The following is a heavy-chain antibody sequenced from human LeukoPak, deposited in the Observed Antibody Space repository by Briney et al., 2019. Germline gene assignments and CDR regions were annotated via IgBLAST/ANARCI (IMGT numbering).Heavy chain of an antibody. Sequence: SETLSLTCTASGGSISSYYWSWIRQPPGKGLEWIGYIYYSGSTNYNPSLKSRVTISVDTSKNQFSLKLSSVTAADTAVYYCAGYVDTAMAAWGQGTLVTVSS. D-gene: IGHD5-18*01. CDR3: AGYVDTAMAA. CDR1: GGSISSYY. V-gene: IGHV4-59*01. CDR2: IYYSGST. J-gene: IGHJ5*02.